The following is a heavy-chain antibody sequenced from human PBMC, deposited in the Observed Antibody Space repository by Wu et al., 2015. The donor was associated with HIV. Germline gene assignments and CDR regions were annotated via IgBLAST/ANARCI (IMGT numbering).Heavy chain of an antibody. CDR3: ARDFEGKVLWWYQIDY. J-gene: IGHJ4*02. CDR1: GYTFTGYY. Sequence: QVQLVQSGAEVKKPGASVKVSCKASGYTFTGYYMHWVRQAPGQGLEWMGWINPNSGGTNYAQKFQGRVTMTRDTSISTAYMELSRLRSDDTAVYYCARDFEGKVLWWYQIDYWARERWSPSPQ. D-gene: IGHD2-21*01. CDR2: INPNSGGT. V-gene: IGHV1-2*02.